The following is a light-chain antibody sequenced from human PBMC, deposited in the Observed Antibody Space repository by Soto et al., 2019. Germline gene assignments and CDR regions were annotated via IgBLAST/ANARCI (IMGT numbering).Light chain of an antibody. CDR2: DDS. V-gene: IGLV3-21*02. Sequence: SYELTQPPSVSVAPGQTARITCGGKNIGSKSVHWYQQKSGQAHVLAVYDDSDRASGIPERFSGSNSGNTATLTISRVEAGDEADYYCQVWDASNDLHILFGGGTKLTVL. CDR3: QVWDASNDLHIL. J-gene: IGLJ2*01. CDR1: NIGSKS.